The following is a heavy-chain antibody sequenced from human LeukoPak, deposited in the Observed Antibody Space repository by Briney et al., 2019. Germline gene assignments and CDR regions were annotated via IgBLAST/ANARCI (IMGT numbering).Heavy chain of an antibody. Sequence: SETLSLTCTVSGYSISSGYYWGWIRQPPGKGLEWIGSIYHSGSTYYNPSLKSRVTISVDTSKNQFSLKLSSVTAADTAVYYCARGQYLVYRGVDVWGKGTTVTVSS. CDR1: GYSISSGYY. J-gene: IGHJ6*04. V-gene: IGHV4-38-2*02. CDR2: IYHSGST. CDR3: ARGQYLVYRGVDV. D-gene: IGHD2-2*01.